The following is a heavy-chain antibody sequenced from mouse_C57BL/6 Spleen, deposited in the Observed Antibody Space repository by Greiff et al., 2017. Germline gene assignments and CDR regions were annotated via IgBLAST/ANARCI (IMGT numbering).Heavy chain of an antibody. D-gene: IGHD1-1*01. Sequence: VQLQQPGAELVKPGASVKLSCKASGYTFTSYWMHWVKQRPGQGLEWIGMIHPNSGSTNYNEKFKSKATLTVDKSSSTAYMQLSSLTSEDSAVYYCARELQDYAMDYWGQGTSVTVSS. CDR3: ARELQDYAMDY. V-gene: IGHV1-64*01. J-gene: IGHJ4*01. CDR1: GYTFTSYW. CDR2: IHPNSGST.